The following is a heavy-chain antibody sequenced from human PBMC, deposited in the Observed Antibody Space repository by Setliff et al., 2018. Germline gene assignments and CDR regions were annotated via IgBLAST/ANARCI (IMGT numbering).Heavy chain of an antibody. J-gene: IGHJ4*02. V-gene: IGHV4-38-2*02. CDR2: INHSGST. D-gene: IGHD7-27*01. Sequence: SETLSLTCTVSGYSISSGYYWGWIRQPPGKGLEWIGEINHSGSTNYNPSLKSRVTISVDTSKNQFSLKLSSVTAADTAVYYCARVSPRARKLTGDLDYWGQGTLVTVSS. CDR3: ARVSPRARKLTGDLDY. CDR1: GYSISSGYY.